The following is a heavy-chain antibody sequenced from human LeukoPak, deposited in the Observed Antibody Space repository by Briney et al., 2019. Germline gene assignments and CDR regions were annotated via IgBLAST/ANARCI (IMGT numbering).Heavy chain of an antibody. CDR1: GFTFSSYS. J-gene: IGHJ3*02. Sequence: GGSLRLSCAASGFTFSSYSMNWVRQAPGKGLEWVSYISSSSSTIYYADSVKGRFTISRDNAKNSLYLQMNSLRAEDTAVYYCARDGTFSSSWYLAFDIWGQGTMVAVSS. V-gene: IGHV3-48*04. CDR3: ARDGTFSSSWYLAFDI. CDR2: ISSSSSTI. D-gene: IGHD6-13*01.